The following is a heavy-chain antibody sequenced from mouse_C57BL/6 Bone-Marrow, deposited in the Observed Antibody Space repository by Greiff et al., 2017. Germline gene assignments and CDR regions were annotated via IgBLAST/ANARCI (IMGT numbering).Heavy chain of an antibody. CDR1: GFTFSDYG. Sequence: VQLKESGGGLVKPGGSLKLSCAASGFTFSDYGMHWVRQAPEKGLEWVAYISSGSSTIYYADTVKGRFTISRDNAKNTLFLQMTSLRSEDTAMYYCARRIYYDYLFDYWGQGTTLTVSS. CDR2: ISSGSSTI. D-gene: IGHD2-4*01. J-gene: IGHJ2*01. V-gene: IGHV5-17*01. CDR3: ARRIYYDYLFDY.